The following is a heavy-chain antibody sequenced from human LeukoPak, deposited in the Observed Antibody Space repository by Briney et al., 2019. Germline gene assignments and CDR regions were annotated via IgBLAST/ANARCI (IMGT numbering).Heavy chain of an antibody. V-gene: IGHV3-30*03. D-gene: IGHD3-16*01. Sequence: PGGSLRLSCAASGFTFSSYGMHWVRQAPGKGLEWVAVISYDGSNKYYADSVKGRFTFSRDNAKNSLYLQMNSLRAEDTAVYYCARSEAGGSHWGQGTLVTVSS. CDR1: GFTFSSYG. CDR2: ISYDGSNK. J-gene: IGHJ4*02. CDR3: ARSEAGGSH.